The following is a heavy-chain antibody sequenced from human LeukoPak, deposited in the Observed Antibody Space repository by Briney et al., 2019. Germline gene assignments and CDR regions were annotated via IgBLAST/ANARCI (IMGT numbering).Heavy chain of an antibody. CDR2: IYSGGNT. Sequence: PGGSLRLSCAASGFTVSSNYMSWVREAPGKGREWVSVIYSGGNTYYADSVKGRFTISRDNAKSMLSLQMNSLRPEDTAVYYCVRGYCSSPTCPTLYYSWGQGTLVTVSS. CDR3: VRGYCSSPTCPTLYYS. D-gene: IGHD2-2*01. CDR1: GFTVSSNY. V-gene: IGHV3-53*01. J-gene: IGHJ4*02.